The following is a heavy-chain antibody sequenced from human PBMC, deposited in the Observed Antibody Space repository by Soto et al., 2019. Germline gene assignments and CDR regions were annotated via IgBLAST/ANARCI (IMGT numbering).Heavy chain of an antibody. D-gene: IGHD2-15*01. J-gene: IGHJ4*02. CDR2: IIPMFGTA. CDR1: GGTFSSSA. Sequence: QMQLVQSGAEEQKPGSSVKVSCKASGGTFSSSAISWVRQAPGQGLEWMGGIIPMFGTAQYAQRFQDRVTITADESTSTAYMELSSLSSDDTAVYYCARDFGHGHCSGGSCYTLDHWGQGTLVVVSS. V-gene: IGHV1-69*01. CDR3: ARDFGHGHCSGGSCYTLDH.